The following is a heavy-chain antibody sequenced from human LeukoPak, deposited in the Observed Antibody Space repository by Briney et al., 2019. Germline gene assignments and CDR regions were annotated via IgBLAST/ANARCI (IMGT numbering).Heavy chain of an antibody. Sequence: GESLKISCNGSGYSFTNYWIGWVRQMPGKGLEWMGIIYPGDSDTRYSPSFQGQVTISADKSISTAYLQWSSLKASDTAMYYCARSAGYSSGLGDYGMDVWGQGTTVTVSS. V-gene: IGHV5-51*01. CDR3: ARSAGYSSGLGDYGMDV. CDR2: IYPGDSDT. D-gene: IGHD6-19*01. J-gene: IGHJ6*02. CDR1: GYSFTNYW.